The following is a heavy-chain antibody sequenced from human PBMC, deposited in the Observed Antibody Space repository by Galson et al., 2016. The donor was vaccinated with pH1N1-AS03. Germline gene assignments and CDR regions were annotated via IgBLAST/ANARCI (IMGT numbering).Heavy chain of an antibody. D-gene: IGHD1-26*01. V-gene: IGHV3-7*03. CDR2: IRQDGSEK. CDR1: GFSFSASW. Sequence: SLRLSCAASGFSFSASWMSWVRQAPGKGLEWVANIRQDGSEKYYVDSVEGRFTISRDNAKNSLYLQMNSLRDEDRAVYYCARESPLSYYRDLWGRGTLVSVSS. CDR3: ARESPLSYYRDL. J-gene: IGHJ2*01.